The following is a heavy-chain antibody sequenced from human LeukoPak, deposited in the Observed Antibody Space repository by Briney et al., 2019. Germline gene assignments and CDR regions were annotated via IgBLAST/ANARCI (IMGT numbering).Heavy chain of an antibody. CDR3: ATDHPMYGSGIHY. CDR2: INANSGDT. CDR1: GHTFTGYY. Sequence: ASVKVSCKASGHTFTGYYMHWVRQAPGQGLEWMGWINANSGDTNYAQKFQGRVTMTEDTSTDTAYMELSSLRSGDTAVYYCATDHPMYGSGIHYWGQGTLVTVSS. V-gene: IGHV1-2*02. D-gene: IGHD3-10*01. J-gene: IGHJ4*02.